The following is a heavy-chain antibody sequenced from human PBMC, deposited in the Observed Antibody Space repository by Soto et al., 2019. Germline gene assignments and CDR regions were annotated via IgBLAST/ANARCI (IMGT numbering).Heavy chain of an antibody. Sequence: EVKLLDSGGRLVQPGGSLRLSCAASGFSFNIFAMNWVRQAPGQGLEWVSGISGGGGSTYYADSVKGRFTISRDTSNNTLYLQMNSLRAEDPAVYYCAKDPTSYDSSAQFDSWGQGTLVTVSS. CDR2: ISGGGGST. J-gene: IGHJ4*02. D-gene: IGHD3-22*01. CDR3: AKDPTSYDSSAQFDS. V-gene: IGHV3-23*01. CDR1: GFSFNIFA.